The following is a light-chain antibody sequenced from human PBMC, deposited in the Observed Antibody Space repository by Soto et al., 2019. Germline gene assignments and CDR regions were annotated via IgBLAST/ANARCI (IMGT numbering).Light chain of an antibody. CDR1: QNINTW. Sequence: IQMTQSPSTLSASVGDRVTITCRASQNINTWLAWYQQKPGKAPRLLIYRASSLENGVPSRFGGRGSGTQFIFTLSSLQPDDSATYYCQQYSSDSTFGQENKVEIK. J-gene: IGKJ1*01. CDR2: RAS. V-gene: IGKV1-5*03. CDR3: QQYSSDST.